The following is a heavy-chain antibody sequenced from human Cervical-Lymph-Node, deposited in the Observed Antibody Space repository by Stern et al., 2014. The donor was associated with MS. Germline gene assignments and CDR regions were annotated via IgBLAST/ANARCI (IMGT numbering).Heavy chain of an antibody. D-gene: IGHD3-9*01. CDR3: AQEDRFFDWLSH. V-gene: IGHV1-2*02. CDR2: VYPKTGTK. CDR1: GFTFTDYF. Sequence: VQLVESGAEVMKPGASVRVSCRPSGFTFTDYFIHWVRQAPGQGLEWLGGVYPKTGTKNSSQTSQGRITMTRDTSINTDYMPLRRLTYDDTAVYYCAQEDRFFDWLSHWGQGAQVTVSS. J-gene: IGHJ4*01.